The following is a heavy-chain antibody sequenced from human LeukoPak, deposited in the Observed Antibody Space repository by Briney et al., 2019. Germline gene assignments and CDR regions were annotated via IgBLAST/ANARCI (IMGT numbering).Heavy chain of an antibody. Sequence: SVKVSCKASGGTFSSYAISWVRQAPGQGLEWMGGIIPIFGTANYAQKFQGRVTITADEATSTAYMELSSPRSEDTAVYYCARDCGGDCSNEYFQHWGQGTLVTVSS. CDR1: GGTFSSYA. V-gene: IGHV1-69*01. CDR3: ARDCGGDCSNEYFQH. D-gene: IGHD2-21*01. J-gene: IGHJ1*01. CDR2: IIPIFGTA.